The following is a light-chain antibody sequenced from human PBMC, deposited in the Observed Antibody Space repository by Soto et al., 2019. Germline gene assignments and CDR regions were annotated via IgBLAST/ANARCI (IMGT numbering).Light chain of an antibody. CDR3: QQYGRSPYT. CDR1: QSVSSRF. J-gene: IGKJ2*01. CDR2: AAS. Sequence: EIVLTQSPATLSLSPGEGATLSCRASQSVSSRFLAWYQQKPGPAPRLLMSAASSRDTGIPDRFSGTESGTDFTLTISSLESEDFAVYYCQQYGRSPYTFGQGTKLEIK. V-gene: IGKV3-20*01.